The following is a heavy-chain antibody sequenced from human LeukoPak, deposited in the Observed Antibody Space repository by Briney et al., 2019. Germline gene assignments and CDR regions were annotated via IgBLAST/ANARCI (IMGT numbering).Heavy chain of an antibody. J-gene: IGHJ5*02. D-gene: IGHD6-19*01. CDR3: AREKAYSSGWYNWFDP. CDR2: IYYSGST. CDR1: GGSISSYY. V-gene: IGHV4-59*01. Sequence: SETLSLTCIVSGGSISSYYWSWIRQPPGKGLEGGVDIYYSGSTNYNPSLKSRVTISVDTSNNQFSLKLSSVTAADTAVYYCAREKAYSSGWYNWFDPWGQGTLVTVSS.